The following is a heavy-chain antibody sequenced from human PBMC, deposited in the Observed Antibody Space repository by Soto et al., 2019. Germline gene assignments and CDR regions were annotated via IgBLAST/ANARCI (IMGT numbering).Heavy chain of an antibody. CDR3: LRDDLAPRVVVYFDY. CDR2: IKQDGSEI. V-gene: IGHV3-7*03. Sequence: PGGSLRLSCAASGFTFWSYWMSWVRQAPGKGLEWVANIKQDGSEIHYVDSVKGRFTISRDNAKNSLYLQMSSLSAEDTAVYYCLRDDLAPRVVVYFDYWGQGTLVTVSS. D-gene: IGHD2-2*01. J-gene: IGHJ4*02. CDR1: GFTFWSYW.